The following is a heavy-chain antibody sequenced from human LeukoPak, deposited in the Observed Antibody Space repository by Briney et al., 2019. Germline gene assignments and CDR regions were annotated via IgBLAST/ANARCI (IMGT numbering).Heavy chain of an antibody. Sequence: GGSLRLSCAASGFTFSSYGMHWVRQASGKGLEWVAVISYDGSNKYYADSVKGRFTISRDNSKNTLYLQMNSLRAEDTAVYYCAKGDFDWLTPNWFDPWGQGTLVTVSS. CDR1: GFTFSSYG. CDR2: ISYDGSNK. CDR3: AKGDFDWLTPNWFDP. J-gene: IGHJ5*02. D-gene: IGHD3-9*01. V-gene: IGHV3-30*18.